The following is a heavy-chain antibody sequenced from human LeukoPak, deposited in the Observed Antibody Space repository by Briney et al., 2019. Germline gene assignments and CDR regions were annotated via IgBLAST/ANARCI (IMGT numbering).Heavy chain of an antibody. CDR3: ARDRYFQY. Sequence: PGGSLRLSCVASGFTFSSFWMSWVRQAPGKGLEWVANIKHDGSEEHYVDSVEGRFSISRDNAKNSLYLQMNSPRAEDTAVYYCARDRYFQYWGQGSLVIVSS. CDR1: GFTFSSFW. J-gene: IGHJ1*01. D-gene: IGHD1-14*01. V-gene: IGHV3-7*01. CDR2: IKHDGSEE.